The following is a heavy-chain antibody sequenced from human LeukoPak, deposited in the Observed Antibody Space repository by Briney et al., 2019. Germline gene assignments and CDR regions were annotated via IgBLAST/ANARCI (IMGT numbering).Heavy chain of an antibody. CDR2: IYPGDSDT. D-gene: IGHD3-22*01. J-gene: IGHJ4*02. CDR3: VRTYDRSGHYYPDY. CDR1: GYNFPTYW. Sequence: GESLKISCKGSGYNFPTYWIGWVRQMPGKGLEWMGIIYPGDSDTKYSPSFQGQVIISVDESISTAYLQWSGLRASDTAMYYCVRTYDRSGHYYPDYWGQGTLVTVSS. V-gene: IGHV5-51*01.